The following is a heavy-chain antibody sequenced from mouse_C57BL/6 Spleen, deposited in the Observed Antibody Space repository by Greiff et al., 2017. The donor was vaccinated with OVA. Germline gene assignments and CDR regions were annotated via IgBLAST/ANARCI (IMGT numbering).Heavy chain of an antibody. Sequence: QVQLKQPGAELVRPGSSVKLSCKASGYTFTSYWMHWVKQRPIQGLEWIGNIDPSDSATHYNQKFKDKATLTVDKSSSTAYLLLSSLTSVDSAVSDCARRGYGSSYGFDYWGQGTTLTVSS. CDR3: ARRGYGSSYGFDY. CDR2: IDPSDSAT. V-gene: IGHV1-52*01. D-gene: IGHD1-1*01. CDR1: GYTFTSYW. J-gene: IGHJ2*01.